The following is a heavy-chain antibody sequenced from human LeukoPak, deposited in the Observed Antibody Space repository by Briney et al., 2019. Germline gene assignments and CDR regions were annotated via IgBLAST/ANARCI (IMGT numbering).Heavy chain of an antibody. J-gene: IGHJ4*02. Sequence: PGGSLRLSCAASGFTVSSNYMNWVRQAPGKGLEWVSIIYSGGATYYADSVKGRFTISRDNSKNTVYLQMNNLRAEDTAFYYCARAGDSVNPFGYWGQGTLVTVSS. CDR1: GFTVSSNY. CDR3: ARAGDSVNPFGY. V-gene: IGHV3-53*01. CDR2: IYSGGAT. D-gene: IGHD5/OR15-5a*01.